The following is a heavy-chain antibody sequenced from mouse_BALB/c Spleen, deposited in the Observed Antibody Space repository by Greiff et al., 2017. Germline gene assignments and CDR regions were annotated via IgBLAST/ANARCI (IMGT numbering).Heavy chain of an antibody. CDR3: ARKSHGSSPYWYFDV. J-gene: IGHJ1*01. CDR2: IWSGGST. V-gene: IGHV2-2*02. Sequence: VQLQQSGPGLVQPSQSLSITCTVSGFSLTSYGVHWVRQSPGKGLEWLGVIWSGGSTDYNAAFISRLSISKDNSKSQVFFKMNSLQANDTAIYYCARKSHGSSPYWYFDVWGAGTTVTVSS. CDR1: GFSLTSYG. D-gene: IGHD1-1*01.